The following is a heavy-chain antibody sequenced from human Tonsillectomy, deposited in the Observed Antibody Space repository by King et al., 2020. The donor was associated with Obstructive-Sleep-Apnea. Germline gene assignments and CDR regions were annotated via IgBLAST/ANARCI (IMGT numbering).Heavy chain of an antibody. CDR3: ARERGSRD. CDR1: GFTFSNYS. Sequence: VQLVESGGALVQPGGSLRLSCAASGFTFSNYSMNWVRQVPGKGLEWVSYITGSGSTTYCADSVKGRFTISRDNANNTLYLQMKSLRVEDTAVYYCARERGSRDWGQGTLVTVSS. J-gene: IGHJ4*02. V-gene: IGHV3-48*04. D-gene: IGHD6-13*01. CDR2: ITGSGSTT.